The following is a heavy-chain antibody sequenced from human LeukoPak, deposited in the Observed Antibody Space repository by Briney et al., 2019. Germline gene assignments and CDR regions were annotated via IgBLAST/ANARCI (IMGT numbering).Heavy chain of an antibody. CDR2: INPNSGGT. CDR1: GYTFTGYY. J-gene: IGHJ5*02. CDR3: ARGPRMGSRYNWLDP. Sequence: ASVKVSCKASGYTFTGYYMHRVRQAPGQGLEWMGWINPNSGGTNYAQKFQGRVTMTRDTPISTAYMELSRLRSDDTAVYYCARGPRMGSRYNWLDPWGQGTLVTVSS. V-gene: IGHV1-2*02. D-gene: IGHD2-15*01.